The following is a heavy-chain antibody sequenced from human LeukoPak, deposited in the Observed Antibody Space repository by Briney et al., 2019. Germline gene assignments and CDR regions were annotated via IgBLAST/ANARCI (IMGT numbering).Heavy chain of an antibody. CDR3: ARIRTPVTPFDY. J-gene: IGHJ4*02. CDR2: IYTSGST. D-gene: IGHD2-15*01. V-gene: IGHV4-61*02. CDR1: GGSISSGSYY. Sequence: PSQTLSLTCTVSGGSISSGSYYWSWIRQPAGKGLEWIGRIYTSGSTNYNPSLKSRVTISVDTSKNQFSLKLSSVTAADTAVYYCARIRTPVTPFDYWGQGTLVTVSS.